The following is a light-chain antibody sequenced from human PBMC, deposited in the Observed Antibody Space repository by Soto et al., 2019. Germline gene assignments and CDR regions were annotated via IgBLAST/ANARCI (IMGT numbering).Light chain of an antibody. CDR2: GDT. V-gene: IGLV1-40*01. CDR3: QSYDSSLSGSV. Sequence: QSVLTRPPSVSGAPGQTVTISCTGSSSNIGAGYDVSWYQQLPGTAPKLLIFGDTNRPSGVPDRFSGSHSGASASLAISGLQAEDEGDYYCQSYDSSLSGSVFGGGTKLTVL. CDR1: SSNIGAGYD. J-gene: IGLJ3*02.